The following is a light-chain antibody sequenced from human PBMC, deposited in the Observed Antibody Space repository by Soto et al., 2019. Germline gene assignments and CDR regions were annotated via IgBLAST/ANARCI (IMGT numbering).Light chain of an antibody. CDR2: SNN. Sequence: QAVVTQPPSASGTPGQRVTISCSGSSSNIGSNTVNWYQQLPGTAPKLLIYSNNQRPSGVPDRFSVSKSGTSASLAISGLQSEDEADYYCAAWDDSLNGLVFGGGTKLTVL. CDR1: SSNIGSNT. CDR3: AAWDDSLNGLV. V-gene: IGLV1-44*01. J-gene: IGLJ2*01.